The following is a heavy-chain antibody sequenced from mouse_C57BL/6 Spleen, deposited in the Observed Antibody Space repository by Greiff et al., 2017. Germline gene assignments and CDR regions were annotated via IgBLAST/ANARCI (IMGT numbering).Heavy chain of an antibody. D-gene: IGHD1-1*01. CDR1: GFTFSSYG. CDR2: ISSGGSYT. V-gene: IGHV5-6*01. J-gene: IGHJ2*01. CDR3: ARHGGITTVVATDYFDY. Sequence: EVQVVESGGDLVKPGGSLKLSCAASGFTFSSYGMSWVRQTPDKRLEWVATISSGGSYTYYPDSVKGRFTISRDNAKNTLYLQMSRLKSEDTAMYYCARHGGITTVVATDYFDYWGQGTTLTVSS.